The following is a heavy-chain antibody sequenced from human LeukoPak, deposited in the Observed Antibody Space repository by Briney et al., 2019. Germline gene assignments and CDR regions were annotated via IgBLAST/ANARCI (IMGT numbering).Heavy chain of an antibody. D-gene: IGHD3-22*01. CDR3: ARHRYDRGYNWFDP. J-gene: IGHJ5*02. CDR2: INHSGST. CDR1: GGSFSGYY. V-gene: IGHV4-34*01. Sequence: SETLSLTCAVYGGSFSGYYWSWIRQPPGKGLEWIGEINHSGSTNYNPSLKSRVTISVDTSKNQFSLKLSSVTAADTAVYYCARHRYDRGYNWFDPWGQGTLVTVSS.